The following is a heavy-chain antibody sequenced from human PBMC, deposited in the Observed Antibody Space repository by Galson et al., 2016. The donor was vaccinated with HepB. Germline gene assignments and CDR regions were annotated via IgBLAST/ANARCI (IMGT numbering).Heavy chain of an antibody. D-gene: IGHD1-26*01. CDR3: ARDIPTTNDY. Sequence: SLRLSCAASGFTFSKYAMHWVRQAPGKGLEWVAVISHAGSSKEYADSVKGRFTISRDDSKNTLYVQMNNLRAEDTAVYFCARDIPTTNDYWGQGTLVTVSS. CDR1: GFTFSKYA. J-gene: IGHJ4*02. CDR2: ISHAGSSK. V-gene: IGHV3-30-3*01.